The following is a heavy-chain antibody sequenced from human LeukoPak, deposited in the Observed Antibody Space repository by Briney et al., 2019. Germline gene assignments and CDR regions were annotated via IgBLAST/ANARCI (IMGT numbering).Heavy chain of an antibody. CDR3: ARRHGSGSYLRVPYYMDV. V-gene: IGHV3-48*01. CDR1: GFTFSSYS. CDR2: ISSSSSTI. Sequence: GGSLRLSCAASGFTFSSYSMNWVRQAPGKGLEWVSYISSSSSTIYYADSVKGRFTISRDNAKNSLYLQMNSLRAEDTAVYYCARRHGSGSYLRVPYYMDVWGKGTTVTVSS. J-gene: IGHJ6*03. D-gene: IGHD3-10*01.